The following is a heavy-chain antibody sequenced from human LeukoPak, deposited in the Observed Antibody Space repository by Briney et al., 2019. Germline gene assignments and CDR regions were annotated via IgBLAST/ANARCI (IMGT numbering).Heavy chain of an antibody. CDR1: GGSINNYY. D-gene: IGHD4-23*01. CDR2: IYYSGTT. V-gene: IGHV4-59*01. J-gene: IGHJ4*02. Sequence: PSETLSLTCAVSGGSINNYYWGWIRQPPGKGMEWIGFIYYSGTTTYNPSLTSRVTISVDTSKNQFSLKLTSVTAADTAVYYCAREAYGGNSGFDYWGRGTLVTVSS. CDR3: AREAYGGNSGFDY.